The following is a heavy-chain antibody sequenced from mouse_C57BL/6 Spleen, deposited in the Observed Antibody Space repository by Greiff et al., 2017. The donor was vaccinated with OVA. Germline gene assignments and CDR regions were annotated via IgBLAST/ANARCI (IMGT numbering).Heavy chain of an antibody. CDR1: GYTFTSYW. Sequence: QVQLQQPGAELVKPGASVKLSCKASGYTFTSYWMHWVKQRPGRGLEWIGRIDPNSGGTKYTEKFKSKATLTVDKPSSTAYMQLSSLTSEDSAVYYCARTWGNDYGWYFDVWGTGTTVTVSS. CDR2: IDPNSGGT. D-gene: IGHD1-1*01. J-gene: IGHJ1*03. CDR3: ARTWGNDYGWYFDV. V-gene: IGHV1-72*01.